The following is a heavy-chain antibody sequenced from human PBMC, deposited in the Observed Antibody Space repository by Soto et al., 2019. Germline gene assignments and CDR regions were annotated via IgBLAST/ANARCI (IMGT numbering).Heavy chain of an antibody. CDR3: ARGIVPGVTYGMDV. D-gene: IGHD2-2*01. Sequence: PGGSLRLSCAASGFTFSSYDLHWVRQATGKGLEWVSTIGTVDDTYYPGSVKGRFTTSRENAKNSLYLQMNSLSAGDTAVYYCARGIVPGVTYGMDVWGQGTTVTVSS. CDR2: IGTVDDT. V-gene: IGHV3-13*04. J-gene: IGHJ6*02. CDR1: GFTFSSYD.